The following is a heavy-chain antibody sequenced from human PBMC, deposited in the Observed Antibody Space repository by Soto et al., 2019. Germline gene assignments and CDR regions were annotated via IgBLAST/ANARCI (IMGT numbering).Heavy chain of an antibody. J-gene: IGHJ4*02. CDR1: GFTFSSYA. CDR2: ISGSGGST. CDR3: ARHGGYGDSFDY. V-gene: IGHV3-23*01. Sequence: EVQLLESGGGLVQPGGSLRLSCAASGFTFSSYAMSWVRQAPRKGLEWVSSISGSGGSTYYADSVKGRFTISRDNSKNTLYVQMNSLRAEDTAVYYCARHGGYGDSFDYWGQGTLVTVSS. D-gene: IGHD4-17*01.